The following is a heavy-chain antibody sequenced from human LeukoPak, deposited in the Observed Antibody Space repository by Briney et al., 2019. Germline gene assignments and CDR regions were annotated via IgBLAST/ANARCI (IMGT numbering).Heavy chain of an antibody. CDR3: ARFSLDVAAAPQSNY. CDR1: GGTFSSYA. J-gene: IGHJ4*02. CDR2: IIPIFGTA. V-gene: IGHV1-69*06. D-gene: IGHD6-13*01. Sequence: ASVKVSCKASGGTFSSYAISWVRQAPRQGLEWMGGIIPIFGTANYAQKFQGRVTITADKSTSTAYMELSSLRSEDTAVYYCARFSLDVAAAPQSNYWSQGTLVTVSS.